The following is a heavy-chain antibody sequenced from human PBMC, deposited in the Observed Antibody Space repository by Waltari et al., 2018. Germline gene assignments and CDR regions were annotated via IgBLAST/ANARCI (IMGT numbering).Heavy chain of an antibody. J-gene: IGHJ3*02. Sequence: QVQLQESGPGLVKPSLTLSLTRTVSGDSITNADYYWNWFRQSPGEGLEWIGYISSTGNTYYKPSLKSRITISLDTSKSHFSLNLSSVTAADTAVYYCARGDKGGSGAYYAFDIWGQGTNVTVSS. D-gene: IGHD1-26*01. CDR2: ISSTGNT. CDR3: ARGDKGGSGAYYAFDI. V-gene: IGHV4-30-4*08. CDR1: GDSITNADYY.